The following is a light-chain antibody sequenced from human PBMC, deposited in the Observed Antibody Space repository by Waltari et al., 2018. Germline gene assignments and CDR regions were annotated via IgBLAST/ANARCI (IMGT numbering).Light chain of an antibody. J-gene: IGLJ1*01. V-gene: IGLV1-40*01. CDR2: ANT. Sequence: QSVLTQPPSVSGAPGQRVTISCTGSSSNIGAGNDVHWYQHLPGSAPKLLISANTNRPAGVPDRFSGSKSGTSASLAITGLQAEDEGDYYCQSFDNSLSVPYVFGTGTKVTVL. CDR3: QSFDNSLSVPYV. CDR1: SSNIGAGND.